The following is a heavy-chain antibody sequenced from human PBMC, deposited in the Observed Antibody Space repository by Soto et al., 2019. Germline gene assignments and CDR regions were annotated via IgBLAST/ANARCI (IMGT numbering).Heavy chain of an antibody. D-gene: IGHD4-17*01. CDR3: ARDPPFSGILRGTPIMDV. Sequence: ASVKVSCKASGYSFTTHGISWVRRAPGHGLEWMGWISAYNGDTHYVQRFQGRLTMTTDTSTSTAYMELRSLTSDDTAVYYCARDPPFSGILRGTPIMDVWGQGTTVTVSS. CDR1: GYSFTTHG. CDR2: ISAYNGDT. J-gene: IGHJ6*02. V-gene: IGHV1-18*04.